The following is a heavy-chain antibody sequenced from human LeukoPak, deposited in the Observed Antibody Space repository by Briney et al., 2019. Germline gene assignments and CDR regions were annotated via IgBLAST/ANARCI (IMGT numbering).Heavy chain of an antibody. D-gene: IGHD6-19*01. J-gene: IGHJ4*02. CDR1: GVRFSDSY. CDR3: ARDLDTSGWYSDY. CDR2: ISSGGNTI. V-gene: IGHV3-11*01. Sequence: PGGSLRLSCAASGVRFSDSYMSWIRQSPGKGLEWVSYISSGGNTIYYADSVKGRFTTSRDNAKNSLYLQMNSLRAEDTAVYYCARDLDTSGWYSDYWGQGTLVTVSS.